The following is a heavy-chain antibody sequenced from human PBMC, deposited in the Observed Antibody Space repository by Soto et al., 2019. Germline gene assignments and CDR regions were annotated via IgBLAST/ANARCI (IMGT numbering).Heavy chain of an antibody. J-gene: IGHJ3*01. Sequence: GESLKISCAASGFTFDYYWMHWVRQAPGKGLVWVSRIHSDGTSTTYADSVKGRFTISRDNAKNTLSLQMNSLRAEDTAVYYCARGDRGAFDLWGQGTVVTVSS. V-gene: IGHV3-74*01. CDR2: IHSDGTST. D-gene: IGHD1-26*01. CDR3: ARGDRGAFDL. CDR1: GFTFDYYW.